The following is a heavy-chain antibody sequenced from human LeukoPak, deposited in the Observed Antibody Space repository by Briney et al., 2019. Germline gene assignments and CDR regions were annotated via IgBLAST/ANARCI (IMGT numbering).Heavy chain of an antibody. CDR3: ATGYGSGRGAFDI. J-gene: IGHJ3*02. V-gene: IGHV5-51*01. Sequence: GESLKISCRGFGYSFTSYWFAWVRKLLGKGLEWMGIIYPGDSDTRYSPSFQGLVTFSADKSISTAYLQWSSLKASDTAIYYCATGYGSGRGAFDIWGQGTMVSASS. CDR2: IYPGDSDT. D-gene: IGHD6-19*01. CDR1: GYSFTSYW.